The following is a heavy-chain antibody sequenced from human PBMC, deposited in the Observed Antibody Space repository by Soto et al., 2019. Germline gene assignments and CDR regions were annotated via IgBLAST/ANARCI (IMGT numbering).Heavy chain of an antibody. D-gene: IGHD3-10*01. J-gene: IGHJ4*02. CDR3: ARAQGSGFLVS. V-gene: IGHV4-30-4*01. CDR1: GGSISSGDYY. CDR2: IYYSGST. Sequence: QVQLQESGPGLVKPSQTLSLTCTVSGGSISSGDYYWSWIRQPPGKGLEWIGYIYYSGSTYYNPSLKSRVNIPVDTAKNQFSLKLSSVTAADPAVYYCARAQGSGFLVSWGQGTLVTVSS.